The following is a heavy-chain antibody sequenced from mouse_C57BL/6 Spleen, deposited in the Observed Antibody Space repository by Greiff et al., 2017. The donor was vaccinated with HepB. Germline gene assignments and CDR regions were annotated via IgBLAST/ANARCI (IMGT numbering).Heavy chain of an antibody. D-gene: IGHD2-4*01. CDR2: INPNNGGT. V-gene: IGHV1-22*01. J-gene: IGHJ4*01. CDR1: GYTFTDYN. Sequence: VQLQQSGPELVKPGASVKMSCKASGYTFTDYNMHWVKLSHGKSLEWIGYINPNNGGTSYNQKFKGKATLTVNKYSSTAYMELRSLTSEDSAVYYCARDDYDVYAMDYWGQGTSVTVSS. CDR3: ARDDYDVYAMDY.